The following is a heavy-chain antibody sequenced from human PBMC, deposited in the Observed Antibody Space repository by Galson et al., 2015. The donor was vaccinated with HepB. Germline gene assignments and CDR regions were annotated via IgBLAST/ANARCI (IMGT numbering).Heavy chain of an antibody. V-gene: IGHV3-48*02. Sequence: SLRLSCAASGFTFSDYSMNWVRQAPGKGLEWVSYISSSSGTIYYADSVKGRFTISRDNAKNSLYLQMNSLRDEDTAVYYCAVSQGITGSYTGWGQGTLVTVSS. CDR3: AVSQGITGSYTG. CDR2: ISSSSGTI. D-gene: IGHD1-26*01. CDR1: GFTFSDYS. J-gene: IGHJ4*02.